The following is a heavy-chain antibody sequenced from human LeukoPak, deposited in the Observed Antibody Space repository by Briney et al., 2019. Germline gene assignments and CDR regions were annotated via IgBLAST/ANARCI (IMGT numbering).Heavy chain of an antibody. CDR2: ITIRGDAT. CDR3: GSSHYYDSGGYYYDY. V-gene: IGHV3-53*01. J-gene: IGHJ4*02. Sequence: PGGSLRLSCAASGFTASTNHLSWVRQAPGRGLEWVSAITIRGDATYYADSVKGRFTVSRDNSRSSVYLQMNSLRAEDTAVYYCGSSHYYDSGGYYYDYRGQGTLVTVSS. D-gene: IGHD3-22*01. CDR1: GFTASTNH.